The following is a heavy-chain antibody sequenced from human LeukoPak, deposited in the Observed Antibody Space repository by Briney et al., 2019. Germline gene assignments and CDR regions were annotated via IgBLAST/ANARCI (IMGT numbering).Heavy chain of an antibody. Sequence: GSSVKVSCKASGYTFTSYGISWVRQAPGQGLEWMGWISAYNGNTNYAQKLQGRVTMTTDTSTSTAYMELRSLRSDDTAVYYCARVQDDSSGYYPAYWGQGTLVTVSS. CDR1: GYTFTSYG. D-gene: IGHD3-22*01. CDR3: ARVQDDSSGYYPAY. CDR2: ISAYNGNT. J-gene: IGHJ4*02. V-gene: IGHV1-18*01.